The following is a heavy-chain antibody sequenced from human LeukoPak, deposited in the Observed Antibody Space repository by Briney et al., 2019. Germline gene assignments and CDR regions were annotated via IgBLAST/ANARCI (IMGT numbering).Heavy chain of an antibody. CDR3: ASRAGKPGNTPWCFDY. CDR1: GFTFTNYW. J-gene: IGHJ4*02. D-gene: IGHD1-7*01. CDR2: IRQDGSET. V-gene: IGHV3-7*01. Sequence: PGGSLRLSCAASGFTFTNYWMTWVRQAPGKGPEWVANIRQDGSETNYVDSERGRFTIARDNTKNSLYLQMTSLRGEDTAVYYCASRAGKPGNTPWCFDYWGQGALVTVSS.